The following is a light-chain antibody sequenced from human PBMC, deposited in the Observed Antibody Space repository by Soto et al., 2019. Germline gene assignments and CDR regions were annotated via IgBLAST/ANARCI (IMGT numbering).Light chain of an antibody. CDR3: QSWDSSTGPFVV. Sequence: SSELTQPPSVSVSPGQTATITCSGDTLGNKYVSWYQQKPGQSPVLVISQDIKRPSGIPERFSGSNSGNTATLTISGTQAMDEADYHCQSWDSSTGPFVVFGGGTKLTVL. CDR1: TLGNKY. J-gene: IGLJ2*01. CDR2: QDI. V-gene: IGLV3-1*01.